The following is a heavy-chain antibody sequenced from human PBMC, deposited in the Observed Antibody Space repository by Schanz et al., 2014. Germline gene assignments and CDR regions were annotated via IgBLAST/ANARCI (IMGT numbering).Heavy chain of an antibody. CDR1: GFNSDDYA. J-gene: IGHJ6*03. CDR3: AEGSRSGSKVMDV. CDR2: IPWNGAAI. Sequence: EVQVVESGGGLVQPGGSLRLSCTASGFNSDDYAMHWVRQAPGKGLEWVSNIPWNGAAIGYAGSVRGRFTISRDSAKNSLYRQMNSLRPEDTALYNCAEGSRSGSKVMDVWGKGTTVTVSS. D-gene: IGHD3-10*01. V-gene: IGHV3-9*02.